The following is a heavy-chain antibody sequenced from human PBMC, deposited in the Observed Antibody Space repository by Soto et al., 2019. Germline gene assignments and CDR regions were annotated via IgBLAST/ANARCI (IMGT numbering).Heavy chain of an antibody. Sequence: QDQLVQSGAEVKKPGSSVKVSCKASGGTFSSHTFSWVRQAPGQGLEWMGRMIPALGTATYAQKFQGRVTITADESATTVYMELNSLRSEDTAVYYCARPDFGDYWYFDLWGRGILVTVSS. CDR3: ARPDFGDYWYFDL. CDR2: MIPALGTA. V-gene: IGHV1-69*08. CDR1: GGTFSSHT. D-gene: IGHD4-17*01. J-gene: IGHJ2*01.